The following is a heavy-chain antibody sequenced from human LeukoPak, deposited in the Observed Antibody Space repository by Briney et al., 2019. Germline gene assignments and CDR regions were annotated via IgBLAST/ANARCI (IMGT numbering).Heavy chain of an antibody. CDR1: GGSISSYY. CDR3: ARDRVITGTDYYYGMDV. D-gene: IGHD1-20*01. Sequence: SETLSLTCTVSGGSISSYYWSWIRQPPGKGLEWIGYIYYSGSTNYNPSLKSRVTISVDTSKNQFSLKLSSVTAADTAVYYCARDRVITGTDYYYGMDVWGQGTTVTVSS. J-gene: IGHJ6*02. CDR2: IYYSGST. V-gene: IGHV4-59*01.